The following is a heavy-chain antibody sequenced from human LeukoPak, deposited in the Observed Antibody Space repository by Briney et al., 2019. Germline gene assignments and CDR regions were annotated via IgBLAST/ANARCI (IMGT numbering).Heavy chain of an antibody. D-gene: IGHD1-26*01. CDR2: IYSTGST. V-gene: IGHV4-4*07. CDR3: ARQGYTVSYYFLDY. CDR1: GGSVRSYW. J-gene: IGHJ4*02. Sequence: PSETLSLTCDVSGGSVRSYWWGWVRQPAGKGLEWLGRIYSTGSTRFNPSLKSRLTLSIDTSTNQFSLKLTSVTAADTAVYFCARQGYTVSYYFLDYWSQGTLVTVFS.